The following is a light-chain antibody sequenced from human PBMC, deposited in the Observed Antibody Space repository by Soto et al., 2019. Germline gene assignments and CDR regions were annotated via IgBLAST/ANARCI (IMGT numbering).Light chain of an antibody. CDR2: DGS. Sequence: DIQMTQSPSTLAASVGDRVTITCRASQSISSWLAWYQQKPGKAPKLLSYDGSSLESGVPSRFSGSGSGTEFTLTISSLQPDDFATYCCQQYNSYSPLTFGGGTKVEIK. CDR3: QQYNSYSPLT. J-gene: IGKJ4*01. V-gene: IGKV1-5*01. CDR1: QSISSW.